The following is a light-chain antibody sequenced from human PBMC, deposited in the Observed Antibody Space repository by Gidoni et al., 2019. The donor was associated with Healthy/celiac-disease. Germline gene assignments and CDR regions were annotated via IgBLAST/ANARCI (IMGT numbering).Light chain of an antibody. CDR2: WAS. V-gene: IGKV4-1*01. Sequence: DTVITQSPVSWAGPLGERATINCKSSQSVLYSSNNTNYLAWYQQKPGQPPKLLIYWASTRESGVPDRFSGSGSGTDFTLTISSLQAEDVAVYYCQQYYSTPFSLTFGGXTKVEIK. CDR3: QQYYSTPFSLT. CDR1: QSVLYSSNNTNY. J-gene: IGKJ4*01.